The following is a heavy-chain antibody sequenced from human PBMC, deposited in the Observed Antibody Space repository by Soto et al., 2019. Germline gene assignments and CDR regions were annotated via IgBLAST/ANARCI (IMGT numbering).Heavy chain of an antibody. D-gene: IGHD4-4*01. CDR3: ARGASNWQYFDY. CDR2: FHYTGIS. V-gene: IGHV4-59*01. CDR1: EGSIRGYY. J-gene: IGHJ4*02. Sequence: TLSLTCTVSEGSIRGYYWSWIRQPPGKGLEWIGYFHYTGISNYNSSLKSRVTMSLDTSKNQFSLKLSSVSAADTAIYYCARGASNWQYFDYWGQGALVTVSS.